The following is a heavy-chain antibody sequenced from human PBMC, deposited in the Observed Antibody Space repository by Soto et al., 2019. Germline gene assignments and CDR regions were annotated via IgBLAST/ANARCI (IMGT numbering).Heavy chain of an antibody. J-gene: IGHJ5*02. CDR2: IHYSGST. V-gene: IGHV4-59*01. D-gene: IGHD6-19*01. CDR3: ARVPAVASTIPSLWFDP. Sequence: PSETLSLTCSVSGGSISRYYWIWIRQPPGKGLEWIGYIHYSGSTKYNPSLKSRVTISVDTSKNQFSLKLTSVTAADTAVYFCARVPAVASTIPSLWFDPWGQGTLVTVSS. CDR1: GGSISRYY.